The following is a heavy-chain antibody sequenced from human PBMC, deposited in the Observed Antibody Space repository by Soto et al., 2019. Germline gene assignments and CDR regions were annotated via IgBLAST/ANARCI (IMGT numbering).Heavy chain of an antibody. D-gene: IGHD2-2*01. CDR3: ARGCSSTSCLFDY. Sequence: PSETLSLTCTVSGGSIISYYWSWIRQPPGKGLEWIGYIYYSGSTNYNPSLKSRVTISVDTSKNQFSLKLSSVTAADTAVYYCARGCSSTSCLFDYWGQGTLVTVSS. CDR2: IYYSGST. V-gene: IGHV4-59*01. J-gene: IGHJ4*02. CDR1: GGSIISYY.